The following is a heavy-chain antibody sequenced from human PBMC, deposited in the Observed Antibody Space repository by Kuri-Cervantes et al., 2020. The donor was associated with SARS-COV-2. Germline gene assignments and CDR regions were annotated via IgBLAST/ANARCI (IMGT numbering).Heavy chain of an antibody. Sequence: GESLKISCAASGFTFSSRAMTWVRQAPGKGLEWVSGISDGGGTTYFADSVKGRFTISRDNSKDTVFMQMNSLRAEDTAVYYCAKETFGVLDVWGKGPTVTVSS. D-gene: IGHD3-3*01. V-gene: IGHV3-23*01. CDR3: AKETFGVLDV. CDR2: ISDGGGTT. J-gene: IGHJ6*04. CDR1: GFTFSSRA.